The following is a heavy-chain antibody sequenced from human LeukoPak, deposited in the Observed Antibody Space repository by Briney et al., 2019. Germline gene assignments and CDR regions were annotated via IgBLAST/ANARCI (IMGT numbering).Heavy chain of an antibody. V-gene: IGHV1-18*01. Sequence: ASVKVSCKASGYTFTSYGISWVRQAPGQGLEWMGWISAYNGNTNYAQKLQGRVTMTTDTSTSTAYMELRSLRSDDTAVYYCAKKKAERGLYYYYYYYRDVWGKGPTLTISS. J-gene: IGHJ6*03. CDR3: AKKKAERGLYYYYYYYRDV. D-gene: IGHD6-13*01. CDR2: ISAYNGNT. CDR1: GYTFTSYG.